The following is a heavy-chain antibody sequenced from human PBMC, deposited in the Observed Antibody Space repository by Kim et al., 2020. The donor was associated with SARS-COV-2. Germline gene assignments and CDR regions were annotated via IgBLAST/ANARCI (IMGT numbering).Heavy chain of an antibody. CDR1: GFTFSSYT. J-gene: IGHJ4*02. CDR2: ISSSSSYI. Sequence: GGSLRLSCAASGFTFSSYTMNWVRQAPGKGLEWVSSISSSSSYIYYADSAKGRFTTSRDNAKNSLYLQMNSLRDEDTAFYYCARGDRGSSWYFLDYWGQGALLTVSS. D-gene: IGHD6-13*01. CDR3: ARGDRGSSWYFLDY. V-gene: IGHV3-21*01.